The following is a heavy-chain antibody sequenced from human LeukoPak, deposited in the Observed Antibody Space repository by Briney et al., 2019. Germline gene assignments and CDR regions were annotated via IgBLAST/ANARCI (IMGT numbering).Heavy chain of an antibody. V-gene: IGHV1-69*06. CDR2: IIPIFGTA. CDR3: ARGDRWWQPLRYYYYYYMDV. Sequence: SVKVSCKASGGTFSSYAISWVRQAPGQGLEWMGGIIPIFGTANYAQKFQGRVTITADKSTSTAYMELSSLRSEDTAVYYCARGDRWWQPLRYYYYYYMDVWGKGTTVTISS. D-gene: IGHD2-15*01. J-gene: IGHJ6*03. CDR1: GGTFSSYA.